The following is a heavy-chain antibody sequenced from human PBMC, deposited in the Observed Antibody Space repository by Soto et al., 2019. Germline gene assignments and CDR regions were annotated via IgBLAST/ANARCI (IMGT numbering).Heavy chain of an antibody. CDR2: IYYSGST. Sequence: QVQLQESGPGLVKPSQTLSLTCTVSGGSISSGDYYWSWIRQPPGKGLEWIGYIYYSGSTYYNPSLKSRVTISVDTSKNQFSLKLSSVTAADTAVYYCASDRRITMVRGVPHLEDYWGQGTLVTVSS. V-gene: IGHV4-30-4*01. CDR1: GGSISSGDYY. D-gene: IGHD3-10*01. CDR3: ASDRRITMVRGVPHLEDY. J-gene: IGHJ4*02.